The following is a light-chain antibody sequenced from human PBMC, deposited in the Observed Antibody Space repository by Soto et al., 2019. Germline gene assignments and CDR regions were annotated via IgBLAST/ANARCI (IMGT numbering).Light chain of an antibody. CDR2: DTS. V-gene: IGKV3D-20*01. J-gene: IGKJ1*01. CDR1: QRVAGGF. CDR3: QQYGSSPS. Sequence: DIVLPQSPATLSLSPGERVTLYCGASQRVAGGFLAWYQQKPGLAPRLILYDTSFRATGIPDRFSGSGSGTAFTLTISRLDPDDFAVYYCQQYGSSPSFGQGSKVEIK.